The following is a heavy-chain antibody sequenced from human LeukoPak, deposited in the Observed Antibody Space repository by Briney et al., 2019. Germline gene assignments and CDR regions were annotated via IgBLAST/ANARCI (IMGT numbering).Heavy chain of an antibody. CDR3: AKVCGHQHLFPDL. CDR1: GFTFSSSA. J-gene: IGHJ4*02. D-gene: IGHD2-21*01. V-gene: IGHV3-23*01. CDR2: ISGSGGST. Sequence: GGSLRLSCEASGFTFSSSAMSWVRQAPGKGLEWVSTISGSGGSTYYADSVTGRFTISRDNSNNTLYLQMNSLRAADTAVYYCAKVCGHQHLFPDLWGQGTLVTVSS.